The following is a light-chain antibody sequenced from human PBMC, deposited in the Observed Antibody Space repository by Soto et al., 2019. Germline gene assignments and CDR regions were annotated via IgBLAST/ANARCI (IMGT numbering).Light chain of an antibody. CDR3: ASWDDSLNGVV. Sequence: QSVLTQPPSASGTPGQRVTISCSGSSSNIGSNAVNWYQQLPGTAPKLLIYTNNQRPSGVPDRFSGSKSGTSASLAISGLQSEDEADYCCASWDDSLNGVVFGGGTQLTVL. CDR1: SSNIGSNA. CDR2: TNN. J-gene: IGLJ2*01. V-gene: IGLV1-44*01.